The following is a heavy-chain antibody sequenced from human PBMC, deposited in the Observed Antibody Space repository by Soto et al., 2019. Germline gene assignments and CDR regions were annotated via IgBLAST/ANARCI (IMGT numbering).Heavy chain of an antibody. Sequence: PGGSLRLSCAASGFTFSSYWMHWVRQAPGKGLVWVSRIHSDGSSTSYADSVKGRFTISRDNAKNTMYLQMNSLRAEDTAVYYCARDGGYCTNGVCAPEKGMDVCGQGTTVTVSS. CDR3: ARDGGYCTNGVCAPEKGMDV. J-gene: IGHJ6*02. CDR2: IHSDGSST. V-gene: IGHV3-74*01. CDR1: GFTFSSYW. D-gene: IGHD2-8*01.